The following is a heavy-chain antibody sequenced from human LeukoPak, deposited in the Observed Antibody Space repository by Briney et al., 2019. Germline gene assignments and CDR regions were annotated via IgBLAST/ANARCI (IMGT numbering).Heavy chain of an antibody. Sequence: GGSLRLSCAASGFTFSGSAMHWVRQASGKGLEWVGRIRSKTNSYATAYAASVKGRFTISRDDSKNTAYLQMKSLKTEDTAVYYCTRYYYDGSGYYYLFDYWGQGTLVTVSS. CDR3: TRYYYDGSGYYYLFDY. CDR1: GFTFSGSA. V-gene: IGHV3-73*01. CDR2: IRSKTNSYAT. D-gene: IGHD3-22*01. J-gene: IGHJ4*02.